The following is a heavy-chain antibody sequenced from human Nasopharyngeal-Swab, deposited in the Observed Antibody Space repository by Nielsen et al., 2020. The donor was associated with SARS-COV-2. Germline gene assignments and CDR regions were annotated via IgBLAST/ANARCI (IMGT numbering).Heavy chain of an antibody. V-gene: IGHV3-53*01. D-gene: IGHD2-8*01. CDR3: ARDLGGGYCTTINCLGS. CDR1: GFIVSSTY. Sequence: GESLKISCAVSGFIVSSTYMSWVRQAPGKGLEWVSVTEIGGITHYADSVKSRFTISRDSSTNTLYLQMNSLRVEDTAVYYCARDLGGGYCTTINCLGSWGQGTLVTVSS. CDR2: TEIGGIT. J-gene: IGHJ1*01.